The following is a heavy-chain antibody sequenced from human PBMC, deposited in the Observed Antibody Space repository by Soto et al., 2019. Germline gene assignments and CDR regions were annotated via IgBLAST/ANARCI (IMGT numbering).Heavy chain of an antibody. D-gene: IGHD5-18*01. CDR1: GFTFSIYG. CDR2: IWFDGSNK. CDR3: ARDSIGYSYGYCFDY. V-gene: IGHV3-33*01. J-gene: IGHJ4*02. Sequence: PGGSLRLSCAASGFTFSIYGMHRVSQAPGKGLEWVAVIWFDGSNKYYADSVKGRFTISRDNSKNTLYLQMNSLRAEDTAVYYCARDSIGYSYGYCFDYWGQGTLVTVSS.